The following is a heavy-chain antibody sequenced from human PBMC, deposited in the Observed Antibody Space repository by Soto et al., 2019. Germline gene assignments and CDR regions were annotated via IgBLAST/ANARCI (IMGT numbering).Heavy chain of an antibody. V-gene: IGHV3-30*03. CDR3: ARYSGKYQGPIDY. Sequence: GGSLSLSCAASGFTFNSYWMSWVRQAPGKGLEWLAVISYDGSNKHYADSVKGRFTVSRDNSKNTLYLQMNSLRAEDTAVYFCARYSGKYQGPIDYWGQGTLVTGSS. CDR2: ISYDGSNK. D-gene: IGHD1-26*01. CDR1: GFTFNSYW. J-gene: IGHJ4*02.